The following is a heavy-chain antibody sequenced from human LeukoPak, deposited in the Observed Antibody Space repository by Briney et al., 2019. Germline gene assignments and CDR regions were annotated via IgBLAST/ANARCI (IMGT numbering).Heavy chain of an antibody. CDR2: IYYSGST. J-gene: IGHJ4*02. D-gene: IGHD4-17*01. V-gene: IGHV4-59*01. CDR1: GGSISSYY. Sequence: SATLSLTCTVSGGSISSYYWSWIRQPPGKGLEWIGYIYYSGSTNYNPSLESRVTISVDTSKNQFSLKLSSVTAADTAVYYCASSPYGDSRLDYWGQGTLVTVSS. CDR3: ASSPYGDSRLDY.